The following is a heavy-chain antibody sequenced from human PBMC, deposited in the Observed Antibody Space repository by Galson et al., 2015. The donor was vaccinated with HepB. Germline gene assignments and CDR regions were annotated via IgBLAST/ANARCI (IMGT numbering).Heavy chain of an antibody. V-gene: IGHV3-49*03. D-gene: IGHD2-21*02. J-gene: IGHJ4*02. CDR2: ISSKGFGGTT. CDR3: ARHSVSFCGGDCYTYFFDY. CDR1: ELTFGDYA. Sequence: SLRLSCAGSELTFGDYAVSWFRQAPGKRLEGVGFISSKGFGGTTEYAASLKGRFNISRDDSKGVAYLQMGSLMPEDTAVYSCARHSVSFCGGDCYTYFFDYWGQGTQVVVSS.